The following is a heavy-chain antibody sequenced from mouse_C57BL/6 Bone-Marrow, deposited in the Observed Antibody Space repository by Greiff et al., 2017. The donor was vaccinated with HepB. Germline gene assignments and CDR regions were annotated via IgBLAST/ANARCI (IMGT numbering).Heavy chain of an antibody. CDR1: GFNIKDDY. Sequence: DVKLQESGAELVRPGASVKLSCTASGFNIKDDYMHWVKQRPEQGLEWIGWIDPENGDTEYASKFQGKATITADTSSNTAYLQLSSLTSEDTAVYYCTTYGYDWYFDVWGTGTTVTVSS. CDR3: TTYGYDWYFDV. V-gene: IGHV14-4*01. D-gene: IGHD2-2*01. J-gene: IGHJ1*03. CDR2: IDPENGDT.